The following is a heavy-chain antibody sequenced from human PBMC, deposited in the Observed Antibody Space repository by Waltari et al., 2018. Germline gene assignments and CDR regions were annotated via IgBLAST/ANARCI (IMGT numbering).Heavy chain of an antibody. CDR3: ARLDTIFGVVSRSTYYFDY. D-gene: IGHD3-3*01. CDR2: IDPSDSYT. V-gene: IGHV5-10-1*03. J-gene: IGHJ4*02. Sequence: EVQLVQSGAEVKKPGESLRISCKGSGYSFTSYWISWVRQMPGNGLEWMGRIDPSDSYTNYSPSFQGHVTISADKSISTAYLQWSSLKASDTAMYYCARLDTIFGVVSRSTYYFDYWGQGTLVTVSS. CDR1: GYSFTSYW.